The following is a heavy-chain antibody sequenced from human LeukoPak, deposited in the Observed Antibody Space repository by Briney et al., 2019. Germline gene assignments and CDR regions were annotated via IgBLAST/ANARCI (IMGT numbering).Heavy chain of an antibody. J-gene: IGHJ6*02. CDR1: GYTFTSYY. CDR3: ERDKGYNWNYDYYLYGMDV. Sequence: ASVKLSCKESGYTFTSYYMHWVRQAPGKGLEWMGIIKPSGGSTNYAQKFRGRVTINRDTSTSTVYMEVSSLRSEDTAVYYCERDKGYNWNYDYYLYGMDVRGQGTTVTVSS. V-gene: IGHV1-46*01. D-gene: IGHD1-7*01. CDR2: IKPSGGST.